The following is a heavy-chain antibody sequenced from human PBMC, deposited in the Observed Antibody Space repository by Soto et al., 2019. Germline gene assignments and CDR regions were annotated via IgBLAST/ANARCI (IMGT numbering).Heavy chain of an antibody. V-gene: IGHV3-30*18. CDR1: GFTFSIYS. D-gene: IGHD6-19*01. CDR3: AKDCKQWLVRGWFDP. J-gene: IGHJ5*02. CDR2: ISYDGSNK. Sequence: QVQLVESGGGVVQPGRSLRLSCAASGFTFSIYSMHWVRQAPGKGLEWVAVISYDGSNKYYADSVKGRFTISRDNSKNTLYLQMNSLRAEDTAVYYCAKDCKQWLVRGWFDPWGQGTLVTVSS.